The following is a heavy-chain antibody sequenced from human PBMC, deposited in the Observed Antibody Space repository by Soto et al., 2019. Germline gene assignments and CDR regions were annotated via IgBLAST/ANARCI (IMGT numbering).Heavy chain of an antibody. CDR1: GDTFSSDT. V-gene: IGHV1-69*04. CDR2: IIPMIDIP. D-gene: IGHD3-10*01. CDR3: ARDVGNFYGSGSYSKALDY. J-gene: IGHJ4*02. Sequence: QVQLVQSGAGVKKPGSSVKLSCKTSGDTFSSDTLSWVRQAPGQGLEWMGRIIPMIDIPNYAQKFQGRVTITADKSTKTVNMELSWLTSEDTAVYYCARDVGNFYGSGSYSKALDYWGQGTLVTVSS.